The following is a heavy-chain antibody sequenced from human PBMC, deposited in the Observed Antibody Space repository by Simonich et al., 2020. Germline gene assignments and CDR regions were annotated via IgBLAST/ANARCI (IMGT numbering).Heavy chain of an antibody. CDR2: ILPRLGIA. V-gene: IGHV1-69*09. CDR3: ARTNTMRELDTMVRGVDYFDY. D-gene: IGHD3-10*01. CDR1: GGTFSSYA. J-gene: IGHJ4*02. Sequence: QVQLVQSGAEVKKPGSSVKVSCKASGGTFSSYAISWVQHAPGHGLEWSSGILPRLGIANSAQNFTGRVTITAEKSTSTAYMELSSLRSEDTAVYYCARTNTMRELDTMVRGVDYFDYWGQGTLVTVSS.